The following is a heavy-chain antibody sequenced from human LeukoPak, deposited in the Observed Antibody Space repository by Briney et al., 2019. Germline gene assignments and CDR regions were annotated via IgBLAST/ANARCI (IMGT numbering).Heavy chain of an antibody. J-gene: IGHJ4*02. D-gene: IGHD5-12*01. CDR1: GFTFSSYG. CDR3: ARDQGSGYDFAFDY. V-gene: IGHV3-33*01. Sequence: GRSLRLSCAASGFTFSSYGMHWVRQAPGKGLEWVAVIWYDGSNKYYADSVKGRFTISRDNSKNTLYLQMNSLRAEDTAVYYCARDQGSGYDFAFDYWGQGTLVTVSS. CDR2: IWYDGSNK.